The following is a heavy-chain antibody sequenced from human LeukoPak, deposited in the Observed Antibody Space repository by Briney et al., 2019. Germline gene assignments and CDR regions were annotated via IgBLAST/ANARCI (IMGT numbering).Heavy chain of an antibody. CDR3: AKDRSPDIVATYAYDY. J-gene: IGHJ4*02. V-gene: IGHV3-23*01. CDR1: GFTFSSYA. D-gene: IGHD5-12*01. CDR2: ISGSGGST. Sequence: GGSLRLSCAASGFTFSSYAMSWVHQAPGKGLEWVSAISGSGGSTYYADSVKGRFTISRDNSKNTLYLQMNSLRAEDTAVYYCAKDRSPDIVATYAYDYWGQGTLVTVSS.